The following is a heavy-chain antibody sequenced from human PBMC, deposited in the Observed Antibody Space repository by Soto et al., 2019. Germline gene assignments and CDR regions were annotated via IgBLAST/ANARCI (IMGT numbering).Heavy chain of an antibody. J-gene: IGHJ4*02. D-gene: IGHD1-1*01. CDR3: AKDKPGTTSFDY. CDR1: GFTIRSNA. CDR2: ISDRGDTT. V-gene: IGHV3-23*01. Sequence: QPGGSLRLSCGASGFTIRSNAMYWVRQAPGKGLEWVSAISDRGDTTHYADSVKGRFTISRDTSKSTLYLQLNALRADDTAVYYCAKDKPGTTSFDYWGQGTLVTVSS.